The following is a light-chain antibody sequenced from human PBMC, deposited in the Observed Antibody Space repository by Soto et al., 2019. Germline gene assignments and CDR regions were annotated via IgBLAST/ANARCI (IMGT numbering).Light chain of an antibody. J-gene: IGKJ1*01. CDR3: QQYNNWPWT. V-gene: IGKV3-15*01. Sequence: EMVLTQSPATLSVSPGERVTLSCRASQSVSSYLAWYQQKPGQAPRLLIYGASTRATGIPARFSGSESGTEFTLTISSLQPEDFAVYYCQQYNNWPWTFGLGTKVEIK. CDR1: QSVSSY. CDR2: GAS.